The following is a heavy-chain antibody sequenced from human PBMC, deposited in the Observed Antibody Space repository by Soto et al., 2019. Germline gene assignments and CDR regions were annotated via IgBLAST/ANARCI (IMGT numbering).Heavy chain of an antibody. Sequence: QVQLQESGPGLVKPSGTLSLTCAVSGGSISTENWWSWVRQPPGKGLEWIGAIYHGGGARYNPSLRRRVTISVDKSKNQFSLNLSSVTAADTAVYYCARLIMSANSFDIWGQGTMVTV. CDR1: GGSISTENW. D-gene: IGHD2-8*01. CDR3: ARLIMSANSFDI. V-gene: IGHV4-4*02. CDR2: IYHGGGA. J-gene: IGHJ3*02.